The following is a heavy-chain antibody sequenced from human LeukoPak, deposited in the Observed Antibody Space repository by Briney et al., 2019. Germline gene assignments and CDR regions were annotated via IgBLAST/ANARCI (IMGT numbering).Heavy chain of an antibody. CDR1: GFTFSSYG. J-gene: IGHJ6*03. CDR3: AKAYGSGSYYISYYMDV. CDR2: IRYDGSNK. V-gene: IGHV3-30*02. D-gene: IGHD3-10*01. Sequence: GGSLILSCAASGFTFSSYGMHWVRQAPGKGLEWVAFIRYDGSNKYYADSVKGRFTISRDNSKNTLYLQMNSLRAEDTAVYYCAKAYGSGSYYISYYMDVWGKGTTVTVSS.